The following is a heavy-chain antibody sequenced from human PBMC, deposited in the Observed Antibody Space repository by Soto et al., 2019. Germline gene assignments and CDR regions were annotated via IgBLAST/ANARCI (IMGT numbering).Heavy chain of an antibody. D-gene: IGHD4-17*01. CDR2: INHSGST. J-gene: IGHJ4*02. V-gene: IGHV4-34*01. CDR3: ARSYGGNSGTFDF. Sequence: QVQLQQWGAGLLRPSEALSLTCAVYGRSFSGYYWSWIRQPPGKGLEWFGEINHSGSTTYNPSLKSRVTISVDTSNNHFSLKLSSVTAADTAVYYCARSYGGNSGTFDFWGQGTLVTVSS. CDR1: GRSFSGYY.